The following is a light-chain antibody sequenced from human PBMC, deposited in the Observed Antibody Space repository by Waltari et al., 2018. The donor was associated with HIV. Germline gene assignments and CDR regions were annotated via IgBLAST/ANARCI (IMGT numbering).Light chain of an antibody. CDR3: QSTDTSGTYWV. V-gene: IGLV3-25*03. CDR2: KDS. CDR1: ALSKQY. J-gene: IGLJ3*02. Sequence: SYELTQPPSVSVSPGQTARITCPGDALSKQYAYWYQQKPGQAPVRMIYKDSERPSGIPERFSGSSSGTTVTLTISGVQAEDEADYYCQSTDTSGTYWVFGGGTKLTVL.